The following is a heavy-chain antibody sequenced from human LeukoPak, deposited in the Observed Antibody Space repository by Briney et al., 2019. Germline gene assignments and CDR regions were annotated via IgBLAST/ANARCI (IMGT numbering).Heavy chain of an antibody. CDR2: IRGRGYSDPP. V-gene: IGHV3-73*01. CDR3: TEPQRGGNLFHP. Sequence: PGGSLRLSCAASGFTFSDSAIQWVRQASGKGLAWVGRIRGRGYSDPPAYAASVKGRFTISRDDSKSTAYLQMNRLKAEGTAVYSWTEPQRGGNLFHPWGPGTLVTVP. D-gene: IGHD1-14*01. CDR1: GFTFSDSA. J-gene: IGHJ5*02.